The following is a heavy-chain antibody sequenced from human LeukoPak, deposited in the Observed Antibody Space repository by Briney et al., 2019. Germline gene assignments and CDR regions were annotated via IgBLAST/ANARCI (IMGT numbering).Heavy chain of an antibody. Sequence: SETLSLTCTVSGGSISSYYWSWLRQPPGKGLEWIGYIYYSGSTNYNPSLKSRVTISVDTSKNQFSLKLSSVTAADTAVYYCARDRHDFWSGYDYWGQGTLVTVSS. CDR2: IYYSGST. J-gene: IGHJ4*02. CDR3: ARDRHDFWSGYDY. V-gene: IGHV4-59*01. CDR1: GGSISSYY. D-gene: IGHD3-3*01.